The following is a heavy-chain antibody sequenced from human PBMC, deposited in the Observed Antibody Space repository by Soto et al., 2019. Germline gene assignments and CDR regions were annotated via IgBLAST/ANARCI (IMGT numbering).Heavy chain of an antibody. D-gene: IGHD3-10*01. Sequence: GGSLRLSCAASGFTFSSYAMHWVRQAPGKGLEWVAVISYDGSNKYYADSVKGRFTISRDNSKNTLYLQMNSLRAEDTAVYYCARGYYYGSGSYIKDAFDIWGQGTMVTVSS. V-gene: IGHV3-30-3*01. CDR2: ISYDGSNK. CDR3: ARGYYYGSGSYIKDAFDI. J-gene: IGHJ3*02. CDR1: GFTFSSYA.